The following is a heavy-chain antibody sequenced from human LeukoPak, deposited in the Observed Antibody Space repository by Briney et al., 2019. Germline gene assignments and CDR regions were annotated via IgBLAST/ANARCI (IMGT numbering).Heavy chain of an antibody. CDR2: ISAYNGNT. CDR1: GYTFTSYG. Sequence: GAPVNVSRKASGYTFTSYGISWVRQAPGQGLEWMGWISAYNGNTNYAQKLQGRVTMTTDTSTSTAYMELRSLRSDDTAVYYCARDLRRGSTLRDFDYWGQGTLVTVSS. J-gene: IGHJ4*02. D-gene: IGHD2-2*01. V-gene: IGHV1-18*01. CDR3: ARDLRRGSTLRDFDY.